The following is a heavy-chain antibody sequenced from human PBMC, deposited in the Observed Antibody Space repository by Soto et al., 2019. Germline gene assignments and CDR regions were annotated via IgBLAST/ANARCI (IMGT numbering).Heavy chain of an antibody. Sequence: EVQLLESGGDLVQPGGSLRLACAASEFTFRGDAMSWVRQAPGKGLEWVSSISGSGEMTHYVESVKGRFTISRDNSKNTLYLQMESLRAEDTALYYCARSEMTYNWNDWGQGTLVTVSS. D-gene: IGHD1-1*01. CDR3: ARSEMTYNWND. CDR2: ISGSGEMT. V-gene: IGHV3-23*01. CDR1: EFTFRGDA. J-gene: IGHJ4*02.